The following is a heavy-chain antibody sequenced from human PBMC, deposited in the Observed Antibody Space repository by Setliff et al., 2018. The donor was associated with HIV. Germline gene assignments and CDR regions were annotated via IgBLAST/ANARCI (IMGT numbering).Heavy chain of an antibody. CDR1: CGSISSGGYF. CDR3: ARAEGYYDSSVNPGRYYYYYMDV. V-gene: IGHV4-31*03. Sequence: SETLSLTCTVSCGSISSGGYFCSWIRQLPGKGLEWIGYIYYSGSTYYNPSLKSRVTISVDTAKNQFSLKLSSVTAADTAVYYCARAEGYYDSSVNPGRYYYYYMDVWGKGTTVTVSS. D-gene: IGHD3-22*01. CDR2: IYYSGST. J-gene: IGHJ6*03.